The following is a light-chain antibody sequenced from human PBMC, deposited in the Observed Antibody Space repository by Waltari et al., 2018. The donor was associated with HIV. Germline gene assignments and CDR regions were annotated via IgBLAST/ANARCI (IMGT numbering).Light chain of an antibody. V-gene: IGLV3-10*01. CDR2: EDK. J-gene: IGLJ3*02. CDR1: ALPKKY. Sequence: SYELTQPPSVSVSPGQTARITCSGDALPKKYAYWYQQKSGQAPVLVIYEDKKRASGIPERFSGSSSGTMATLTIAGAQVEDEGDYYCHSTDTNGDPVFGGGTKVTVL. CDR3: HSTDTNGDPV.